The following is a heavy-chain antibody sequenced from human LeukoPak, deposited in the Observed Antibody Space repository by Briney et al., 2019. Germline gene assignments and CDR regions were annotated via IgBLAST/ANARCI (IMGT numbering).Heavy chain of an antibody. CDR3: ARDFWSGSDY. Sequence: GASVKVSCKASGYTFTSYDINWVRQATGQGPEWMGWISAYNGNTNYAQKLQGRVTMTTDTSTSTAYMELRSLRSDDTAVYYCARDFWSGSDYWGQGTLVTVSS. J-gene: IGHJ4*02. D-gene: IGHD3-3*01. CDR1: GYTFTSYD. V-gene: IGHV1-18*01. CDR2: ISAYNGNT.